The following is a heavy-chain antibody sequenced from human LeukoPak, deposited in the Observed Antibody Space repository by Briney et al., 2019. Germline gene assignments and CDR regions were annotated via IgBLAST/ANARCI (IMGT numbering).Heavy chain of an antibody. Sequence: SETLSLTCTVSGGSISSGGYYWSWIRQHPRKGLEWIGYIYNSGNTYYNPSPKSRVTISVDTSKNEFSLKLSSVTAADTAVYYCARSDYYDSRGYNYWGQGTLVTVSS. J-gene: IGHJ4*02. D-gene: IGHD3-22*01. CDR1: GGSISSGGYY. V-gene: IGHV4-31*03. CDR2: IYNSGNT. CDR3: ARSDYYDSRGYNY.